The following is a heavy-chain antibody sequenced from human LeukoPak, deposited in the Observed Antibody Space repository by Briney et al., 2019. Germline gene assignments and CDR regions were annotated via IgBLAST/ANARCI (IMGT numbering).Heavy chain of an antibody. CDR2: ISSSGSTI. Sequence: PGGSLRLSCAASGFTFSSYEMNWVRQAPGKGLEWVSYISSSGSTIYYADSVKGRFTISRDNAKNSLYLQMNSLRAEDTAVYYCARELVGYGDPELTFDYWGQGTLVTVAS. D-gene: IGHD4-17*01. CDR1: GFTFSSYE. V-gene: IGHV3-48*03. CDR3: ARELVGYGDPELTFDY. J-gene: IGHJ4*02.